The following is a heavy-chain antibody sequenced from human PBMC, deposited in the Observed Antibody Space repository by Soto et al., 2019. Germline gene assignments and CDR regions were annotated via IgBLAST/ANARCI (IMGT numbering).Heavy chain of an antibody. CDR1: GYTLTELS. V-gene: IGHV1-24*01. CDR3: ATGLRYFAWHIWFGP. Sequence: QVQLAQSGAEVKKPGASVKVSCKVSGYTLTELSMHWVRQAPGKGLEWMGGFNPEDGETIYAQKFQGRVTMTEDTSTDTAYMELSSLRSEDTAGYYCATGLRYFAWHIWFGPWGQGTLVTVSS. D-gene: IGHD3-9*01. CDR2: FNPEDGET. J-gene: IGHJ5*02.